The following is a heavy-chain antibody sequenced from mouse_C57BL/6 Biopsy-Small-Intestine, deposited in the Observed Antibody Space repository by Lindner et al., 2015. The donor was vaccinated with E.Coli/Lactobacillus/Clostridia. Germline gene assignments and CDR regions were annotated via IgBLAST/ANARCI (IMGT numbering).Heavy chain of an antibody. CDR1: GFTFSNYA. D-gene: IGHD1-1*01. CDR2: ISDGGSFT. Sequence: VQLQESGGGLVKPGGSLKLSCAASGFTFSNYAMSWVRQTPEKRLEWVATISDGGSFTYYPDNVKGRFTISRDNAKNNLYLQMSHLKSEDTAMYYCTRAKTLKVLFFDYWGQGTTLTVSS. J-gene: IGHJ2*01. V-gene: IGHV5-4*01. CDR3: TRAKTLKVLFFDY.